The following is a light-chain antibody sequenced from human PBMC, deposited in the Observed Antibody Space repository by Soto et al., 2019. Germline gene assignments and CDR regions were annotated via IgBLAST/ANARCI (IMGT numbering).Light chain of an antibody. Sequence: ENLLTQSPATLSLSPGGRTTLSFRASQSVSSYLAWYQQRPGQAPRLLIYDASNRATGVPARFSGSGSGTDFTLTSSDLEPADFGLYYCQQRLNWPPGFGQGTKVDIK. CDR1: QSVSSY. CDR2: DAS. V-gene: IGKV3-11*01. CDR3: QQRLNWPPG. J-gene: IGKJ1*01.